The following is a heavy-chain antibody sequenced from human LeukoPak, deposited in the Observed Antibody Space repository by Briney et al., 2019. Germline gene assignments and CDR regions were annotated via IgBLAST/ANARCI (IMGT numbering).Heavy chain of an antibody. CDR2: IYYSGST. CDR1: GGSISSFH. V-gene: IGHV4-59*08. CDR3: ARFLLYYDSSTYPNWFDP. D-gene: IGHD3-22*01. J-gene: IGHJ5*02. Sequence: ASETLSLTCTVSGGSISSFHWSWIRQPPGKGLEWIGYIYYSGSTNYNPSLKSRVTISVDTSKNQFSLKLTSVTAADTAVYYCARFLLYYDSSTYPNWFDPWGQGTPVTVSS.